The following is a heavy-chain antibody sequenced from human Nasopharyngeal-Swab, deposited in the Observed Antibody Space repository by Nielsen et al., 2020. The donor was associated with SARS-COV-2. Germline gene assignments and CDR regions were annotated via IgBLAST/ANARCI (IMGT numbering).Heavy chain of an antibody. D-gene: IGHD6-19*01. J-gene: IGHJ4*01. CDR1: GGSISSYY. V-gene: IGHV4-59*01. Sequence: SETLSLTCTASGGSISSYYWSWIRQPPGKGLEWIGYIYYSGSTNYNPSLKSRVTISVDTSKNQFSLKLSSVTAADTAVYYCARAHSSGWYYFDYWGQGTLVTVSS. CDR3: ARAHSSGWYYFDY. CDR2: IYYSGST.